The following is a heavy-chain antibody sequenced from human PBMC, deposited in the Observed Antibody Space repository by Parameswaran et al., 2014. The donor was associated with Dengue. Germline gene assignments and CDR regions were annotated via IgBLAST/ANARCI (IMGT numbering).Heavy chain of an antibody. CDR2: INTDGSSA. CDR3: ARDRELCAGVSCYFYGMDV. V-gene: IGHV3-74*03. D-gene: IGHD2-21*01. Sequence: VRQAPGKGLVWVSRINTDGSSATYADSVKGRFTISRDNGKNTLYLQMNSLRVEDTAVYYCARDRELCAGVSCYFYGMDVWGQGTTVTVSS. J-gene: IGHJ6*02.